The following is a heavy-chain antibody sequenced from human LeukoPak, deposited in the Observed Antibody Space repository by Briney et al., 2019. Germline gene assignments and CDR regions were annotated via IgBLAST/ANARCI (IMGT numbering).Heavy chain of an antibody. J-gene: IGHJ3*02. Sequence: PGGSLRLSCAASRLTFSDHFMTWIRQAPGKGLEWIGSIYHSGSTYYNPSLKSRVTISVDTSKNQFSLKLSSVTAADTAVYYCARESYSSGWYALHAFDIWGQGTMVTVSS. CDR3: ARESYSSGWYALHAFDI. CDR2: IYHSGST. D-gene: IGHD6-19*01. CDR1: RLTFSDHF. V-gene: IGHV4-38-2*02.